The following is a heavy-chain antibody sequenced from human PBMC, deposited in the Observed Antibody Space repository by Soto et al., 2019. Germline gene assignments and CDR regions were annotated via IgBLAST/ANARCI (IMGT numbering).Heavy chain of an antibody. CDR3: ARGPRGEWLLLLNYYYGMDV. CDR1: GFTFSSYS. D-gene: IGHD3-22*01. CDR2: ISSSSSTI. J-gene: IGHJ6*02. Sequence: GGSLRLSCAASGFTFSSYSMNWVHQAPGKGLEWVSYISSSSSTIYYADSVKGRFTISRDNAKNSLYLQMNSLRDEDTAVYYCARGPRGEWLLLLNYYYGMDVWGQGTTVTVSS. V-gene: IGHV3-48*02.